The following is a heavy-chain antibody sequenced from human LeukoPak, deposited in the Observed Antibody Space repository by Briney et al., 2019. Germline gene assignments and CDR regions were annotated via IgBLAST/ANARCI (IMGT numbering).Heavy chain of an antibody. CDR3: AKGPDKYCTAGSCYGAS. J-gene: IGHJ5*02. V-gene: IGHV3-23*01. CDR2: ISNGGVAT. CDR1: GFYFRNYA. Sequence: PGGSRRLSCAASGFYFRNYAMTWVRQAPGKGLELVSGISNGGVATYYADSVKGRFTVSRDNFKNTLYLQMNSLRADDTAIYYCAKGPDKYCTAGSCYGASWGQGTQVTVSS. D-gene: IGHD2-15*01.